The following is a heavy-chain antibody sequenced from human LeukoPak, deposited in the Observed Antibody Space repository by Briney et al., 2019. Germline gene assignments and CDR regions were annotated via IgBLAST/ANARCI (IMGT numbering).Heavy chain of an antibody. J-gene: IGHJ3*02. V-gene: IGHV3-48*03. CDR2: ISSSGSII. CDR3: ARDQRSSGAFDI. CDR1: GFTFSSYA. D-gene: IGHD2-2*01. Sequence: GGSLRLSCAASGFTFSSYAMSWVRQAPGKGLEGVSYISSSGSIIYYADSVKGRFTISRDNAKDSLYLQMNSLRAEDTAIYHCARDQRSSGAFDIWGQGTMVTVSS.